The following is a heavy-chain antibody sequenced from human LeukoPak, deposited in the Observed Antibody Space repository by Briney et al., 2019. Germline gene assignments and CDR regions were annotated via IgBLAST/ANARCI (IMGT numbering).Heavy chain of an antibody. V-gene: IGHV1-2*02. CDR2: INPNSGGT. CDR1: GYTFTGYY. J-gene: IGHJ6*03. D-gene: IGHD5-18*01. Sequence: ASVKVSCKASGYTFTGYYMHWVRQAPGQGLEWMGWINPNSGGTNYAQKFQGRVTMTRDTSISTAYMELSRLRSDDTAVYYCARDFADTAYYYYYYMDVWGKGTTVTVSS. CDR3: ARDFADTAYYYYYYMDV.